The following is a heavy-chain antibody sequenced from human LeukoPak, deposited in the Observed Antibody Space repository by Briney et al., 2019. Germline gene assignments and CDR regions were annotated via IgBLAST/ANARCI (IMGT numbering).Heavy chain of an antibody. Sequence: SETLSLTCTVSGVSISSSNSYWGWIRQPPVKGLEWIGSIYYSGNTYYNASLKSQVSISIDTSKNQFSLRLTSVTAADTAVYYCASAIVVPAAINSDYWGQGTLVTVSS. CDR2: IYYSGNT. CDR3: ASAIVVPAAINSDY. CDR1: GVSISSSNSY. D-gene: IGHD2-2*02. V-gene: IGHV4-39*01. J-gene: IGHJ4*02.